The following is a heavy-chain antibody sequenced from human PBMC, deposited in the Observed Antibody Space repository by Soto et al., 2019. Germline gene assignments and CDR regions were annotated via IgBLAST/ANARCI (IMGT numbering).Heavy chain of an antibody. Sequence: ASVKVSFKASGYTFTSYGISWLRQAPGQGLEWMGWISAYNGNTNYAQKLQGRVTMTTDTSTSTAYMELRSLRSDDTAVYYCARKTVAGEYYYYGMDVWGQGTTVTVSS. CDR2: ISAYNGNT. J-gene: IGHJ6*02. D-gene: IGHD6-19*01. CDR1: GYTFTSYG. V-gene: IGHV1-18*01. CDR3: ARKTVAGEYYYYGMDV.